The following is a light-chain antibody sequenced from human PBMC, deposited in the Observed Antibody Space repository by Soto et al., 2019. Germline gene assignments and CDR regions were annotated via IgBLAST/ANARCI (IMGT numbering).Light chain of an antibody. CDR1: SSDVGGYNY. Sequence: QSVLTQPPSASGSPGQSVTISCTGTSSDVGGYNYVSWYQQHPGKAPKLMIYEVSKRPSGVPDRFSGSKSGNTASLTVSGLQAEDEADCYRRSYAGSNKSVFGGGTKLTVL. V-gene: IGLV2-8*01. J-gene: IGLJ2*01. CDR2: EVS. CDR3: RSYAGSNKSV.